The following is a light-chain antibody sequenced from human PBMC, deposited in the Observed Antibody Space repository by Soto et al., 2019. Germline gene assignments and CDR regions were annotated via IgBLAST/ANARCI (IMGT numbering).Light chain of an antibody. CDR1: QSVSNNY. Sequence: TQYTKTLSLSPGERATLSCRAIQSVSNNYLAWYQQKPGQAPRLLIYGASNRATGIPDRFSGSGSGTDFTLTISRLEHEDFAVYYCPPRPYWPLITFGQGGRLAIK. CDR3: PPRPYWPLIT. CDR2: GAS. V-gene: IGKV3D-20*02. J-gene: IGKJ5*01.